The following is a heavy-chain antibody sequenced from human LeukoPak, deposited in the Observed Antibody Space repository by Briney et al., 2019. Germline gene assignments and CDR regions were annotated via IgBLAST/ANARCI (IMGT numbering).Heavy chain of an antibody. J-gene: IGHJ4*02. D-gene: IGHD3-16*01. Sequence: GASVKVSCKASGGTFSSYAISWVRQAPGQGLEWMGRIIPILGIANYAQKFQGRVTITADKSTSTAYMELSSLRSEDTAVYYCARVSHYDTVKSSFDYWGQGTLVTVSS. CDR1: GGTFSSYA. CDR2: IIPILGIA. V-gene: IGHV1-69*04. CDR3: ARVSHYDTVKSSFDY.